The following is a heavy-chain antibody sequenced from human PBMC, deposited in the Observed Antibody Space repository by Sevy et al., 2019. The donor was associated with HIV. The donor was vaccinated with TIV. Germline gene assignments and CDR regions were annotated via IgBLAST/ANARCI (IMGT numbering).Heavy chain of an antibody. CDR3: ARDNYGDFLGLFNL. CDR2: IIPILGIA. CDR1: GGTFSSFA. D-gene: IGHD4-17*01. V-gene: IGHV1-69*10. Sequence: ASVKVSCKASGGTFSSFAINWVRQVPGQGLEWMGGIIPILGIANYAQKFQGRVTITADKSANIAYMELSSLRSEDTAVYYCARDNYGDFLGLFNLWGRGTLVTVSS. J-gene: IGHJ2*01.